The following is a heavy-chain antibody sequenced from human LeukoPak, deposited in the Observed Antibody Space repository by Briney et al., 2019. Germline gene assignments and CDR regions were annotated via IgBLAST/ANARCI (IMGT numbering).Heavy chain of an antibody. Sequence: GSLILCCAASRFTFSHYGMHWVRQTPGAGLEWVAVIWSDGSDKYYAKSVKGPFTISRDNSKNSLFLQMNSLRAEDTAVYYCAKDAQRGFDYSNSLQIWARRILVTVSS. V-gene: IGHV3-33*06. J-gene: IGHJ4*02. CDR3: AKDAQRGFDYSNSLQI. CDR2: IWSDGSDK. CDR1: RFTFSHYG. D-gene: IGHD4-11*01.